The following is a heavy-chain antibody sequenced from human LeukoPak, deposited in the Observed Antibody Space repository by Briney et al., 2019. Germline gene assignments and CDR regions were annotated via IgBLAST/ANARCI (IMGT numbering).Heavy chain of an antibody. V-gene: IGHV5-51*01. CDR3: ARQGAGASYYDPTGLPRGAFDS. D-gene: IGHD3-22*01. J-gene: IGHJ3*02. Sequence: GESLKISCRASGYIFTNYWIAWVRWMPGEGLQWMGIILPGDSDTRYSPSFRGQVTISAETSTRTAYLQWTSLRASDSAIYYCARQGAGASYYDPTGLPRGAFDSWGQGTTVTVSS. CDR2: ILPGDSDT. CDR1: GYIFTNYW.